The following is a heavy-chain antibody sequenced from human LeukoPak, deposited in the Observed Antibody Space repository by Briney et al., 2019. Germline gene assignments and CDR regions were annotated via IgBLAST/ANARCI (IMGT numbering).Heavy chain of an antibody. CDR1: GFTFSSYG. V-gene: IGHV3-33*01. CDR2: IWYDGSNK. J-gene: IGHJ5*02. D-gene: IGHD4-17*01. CDR3: ARAEGAYGDYRFDP. Sequence: GGSLRLSCAASGFTFSSYGMHWVRQAPGKGLEWVAVIWYDGSNKYYADSVKGRFTISRDNSNNTLYLQMNSLRAEDTAVYYCARAEGAYGDYRFDPWGQGTLVTVSS.